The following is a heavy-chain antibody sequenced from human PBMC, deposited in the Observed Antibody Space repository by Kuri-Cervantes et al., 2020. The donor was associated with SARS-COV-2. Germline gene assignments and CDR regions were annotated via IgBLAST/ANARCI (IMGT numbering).Heavy chain of an antibody. Sequence: SETLSLTCTVSGGSISSHYWSWIRQPPGKGLEWIGYIYYSGSTNYNPSLKSRVTISVDTSKNQFSLKLSSVTAADTAVYYCARDPNYYDSSGYYYFDYWGQGTLVTVFS. V-gene: IGHV4-59*11. CDR1: GGSISSHY. D-gene: IGHD3-22*01. J-gene: IGHJ4*02. CDR2: IYYSGST. CDR3: ARDPNYYDSSGYYYFDY.